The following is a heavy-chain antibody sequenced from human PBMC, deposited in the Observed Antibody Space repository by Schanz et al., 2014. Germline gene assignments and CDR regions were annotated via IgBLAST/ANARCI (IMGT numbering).Heavy chain of an antibody. V-gene: IGHV3-21*04. CDR2: ISSSSSAI. CDR3: AREQIMAAAGLVDY. D-gene: IGHD6-13*01. Sequence: EVQLVESGGGLVQPGGSLRLSCGGSGFTFSKYCMSWVRQAPGKGLEWVSSISSSSSAIYYADSVKGRFTISRDNAKNSLYLQMNSLRAEDTAVYYCAREQIMAAAGLVDYWGHGTLVTVSS. J-gene: IGHJ4*01. CDR1: GFTFSKYC.